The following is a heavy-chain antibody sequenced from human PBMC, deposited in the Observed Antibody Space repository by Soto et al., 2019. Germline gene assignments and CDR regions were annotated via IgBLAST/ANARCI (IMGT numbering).Heavy chain of an antibody. CDR1: GFTFSSYG. CDR2: ISYDGTNR. V-gene: IGHV3-30*03. Sequence: GGSLRLSCEASGFTFSSYGMHWVRQTPGKGLEWVAFISYDGTNRYFADSVRGRFTISRDNSKNTLYLQMDSLGPEDTAIYYCASGLNGVAAEFDYWGQGTLVTVSS. CDR3: ASGLNGVAAEFDY. J-gene: IGHJ4*02. D-gene: IGHD6-13*01.